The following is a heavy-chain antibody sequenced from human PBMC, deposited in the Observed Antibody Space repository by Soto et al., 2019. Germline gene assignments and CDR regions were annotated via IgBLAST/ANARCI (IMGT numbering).Heavy chain of an antibody. CDR1: GFTFSSYG. CDR2: ISYDGSKK. J-gene: IGHJ6*02. Sequence: GRSLRLSCAASGFTFSSYGMHWVRQAPGKGLEWVAVISYDGSKKYYADSVKGRFTISRDDSKNTLYLQMNSLRAEDTAVYSCAKAEIGYCSSTSCPATSDVWGQGTTVTVSS. D-gene: IGHD2-2*01. CDR3: AKAEIGYCSSTSCPATSDV. V-gene: IGHV3-30*18.